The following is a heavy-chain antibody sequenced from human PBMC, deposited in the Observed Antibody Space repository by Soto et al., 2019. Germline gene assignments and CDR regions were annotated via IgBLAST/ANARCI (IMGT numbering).Heavy chain of an antibody. Sequence: PGGSLRLSCAASGFAFNTCAMTWVRQAPGKWLEWVSGISGSGATTDYADSVKGRFTISRDNSKNTLYLQMSSLRAEDTAVYFCAKDRTLYSGTSVRFDYWGQGTLVTVSS. CDR2: ISGSGATT. V-gene: IGHV3-23*01. CDR3: AKDRTLYSGTSVRFDY. D-gene: IGHD1-26*01. J-gene: IGHJ4*02. CDR1: GFAFNTCA.